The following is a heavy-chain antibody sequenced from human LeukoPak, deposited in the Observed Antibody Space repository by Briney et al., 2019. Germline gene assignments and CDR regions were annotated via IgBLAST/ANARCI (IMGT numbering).Heavy chain of an antibody. D-gene: IGHD6-13*01. CDR3: ATWGSSSWYYFDY. V-gene: IGHV1-2*06. CDR1: GYTFTGYY. CDR2: INPNSGGT. Sequence: ASVTVSCKASGYTFTGYYMHWVRQAPGQGLEWMGRINPNSGGTNYAQKFQGRVTMTRDTSISTAYMELSRLRSDDTAVSYCATWGSSSWYYFDYWGQGTLVTVSS. J-gene: IGHJ4*02.